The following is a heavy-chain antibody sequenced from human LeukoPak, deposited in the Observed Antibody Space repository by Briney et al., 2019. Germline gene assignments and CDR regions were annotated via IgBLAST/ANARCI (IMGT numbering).Heavy chain of an antibody. D-gene: IGHD2-2*01. V-gene: IGHV3-21*01. Sequence: GGSLRLSCVASGFTFSDSWMNWVRQAPGKGLEWVSSISSSSSYIYYADSVKGRFTISRDNAKNSLYLQMNSLRAEDTAVYYCARENCSSTSCPKGLDVWGKGTTVTVSS. J-gene: IGHJ6*04. CDR2: ISSSSSYI. CDR1: GFTFSDSW. CDR3: ARENCSSTSCPKGLDV.